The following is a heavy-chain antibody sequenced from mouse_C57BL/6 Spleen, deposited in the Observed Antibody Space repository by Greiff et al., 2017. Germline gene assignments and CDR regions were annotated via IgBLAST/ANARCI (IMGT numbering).Heavy chain of an antibody. CDR2: INPYNGDT. CDR1: GYSFTGYF. J-gene: IGHJ2*01. V-gene: IGHV1-20*01. D-gene: IGHD1-1*01. Sequence: VQLKQSGPELVKPGDSVKISCKASGYSFTGYFMNWVMQSHGKSLEWIGRINPYNGDTFYNQKFKGKYTLTVDKSSSTAHMELRSLTSEDSAVYYCARGTTVVATGFDYWGQGTTLTVSS. CDR3: ARGTTVVATGFDY.